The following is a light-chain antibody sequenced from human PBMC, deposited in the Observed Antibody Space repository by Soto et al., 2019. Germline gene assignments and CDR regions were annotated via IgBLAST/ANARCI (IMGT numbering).Light chain of an antibody. CDR3: ATWDDSLSGPV. CDR1: TSNIGSSS. J-gene: IGLJ2*01. Sequence: QAVVRQPPSASGTPGQSVTISCSGSTSNIGSSSVYWYQQLPGTAPKVFIYENNRRPSGVPDRFSGSKSGTSASLAISGLRSEDEADYYSATWDDSLSGPVFGGGTKLTVL. V-gene: IGLV1-47*01. CDR2: ENN.